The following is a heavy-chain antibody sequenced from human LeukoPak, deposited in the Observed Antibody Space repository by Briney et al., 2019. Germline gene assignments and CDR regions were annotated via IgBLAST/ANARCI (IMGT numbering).Heavy chain of an antibody. CDR1: GYTFTGYS. CDR3: ARDLDGSRFDY. J-gene: IGHJ4*02. Sequence: ASVNVSFTSSGYTFTGYSIHWVRQAPGQGLEWMGRINPNSGVTNYAQKFQGRVAVTRDTSLNTAYMELNRLGSDDTAMYYCARDLDGSRFDYWGQGTLVTVSS. V-gene: IGHV1-2*06. D-gene: IGHD1-26*01. CDR2: INPNSGVT.